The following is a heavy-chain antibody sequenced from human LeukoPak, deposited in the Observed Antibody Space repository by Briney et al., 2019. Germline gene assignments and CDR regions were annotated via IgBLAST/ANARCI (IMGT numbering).Heavy chain of an antibody. D-gene: IGHD3-3*01. J-gene: IGHJ4*02. V-gene: IGHV1-8*01. CDR3: ASSYDFWSGYYRFGY. Sequence: ASVKVSCKASGYTFTSYDINWVRQATGQGLEWMGWMNPNSGNTGYAQKFQGRVTMTRSTSISTAYMELSSLRSEDTAVYYCASSYDFWSGYYRFGYWGQGTLVTVSS. CDR2: MNPNSGNT. CDR1: GYTFTSYD.